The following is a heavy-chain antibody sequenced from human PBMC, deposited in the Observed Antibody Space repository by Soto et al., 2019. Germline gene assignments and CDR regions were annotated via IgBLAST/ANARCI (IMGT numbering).Heavy chain of an antibody. CDR1: GGTFSSYA. CDR2: IIPIFGTA. CDR3: ASSRTDYDILTGQLDY. Sequence: QVQLVQSGAEVKKPGSSVKVSCKASGGTFSSYAISWVRQAPGQGLGWMGGIIPIFGTANYAQKFQGRVTIIADESTSTAYMELSSLRSEDTAVYYCASSRTDYDILTGQLDYWGQGTLVTVSS. V-gene: IGHV1-69*01. J-gene: IGHJ4*02. D-gene: IGHD3-9*01.